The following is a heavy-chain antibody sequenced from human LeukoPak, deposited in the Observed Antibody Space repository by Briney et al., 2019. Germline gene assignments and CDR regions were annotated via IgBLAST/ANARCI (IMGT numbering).Heavy chain of an antibody. D-gene: IGHD3-3*01. J-gene: IGHJ6*03. V-gene: IGHV1-18*01. CDR3: ARDRISGYYGYYYYMDV. Sequence: GSVKVSCKASDYTFTRYGGRGVRQAPGQGLERMGWISAYNGNTNYAQKLQGRVTMTTDTSTSTAYMELRSLRSDDTAVYYCARDRISGYYGYYYYMDVWGKGTTVTVSS. CDR2: ISAYNGNT. CDR1: DYTFTRYG.